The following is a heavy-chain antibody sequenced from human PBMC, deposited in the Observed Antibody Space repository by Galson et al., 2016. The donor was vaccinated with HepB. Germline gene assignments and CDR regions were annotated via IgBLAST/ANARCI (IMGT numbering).Heavy chain of an antibody. V-gene: IGHV3-74*01. CDR1: GFTFSSYW. CDR3: ARDALCSGGSCYSGYDMDV. D-gene: IGHD2-15*01. J-gene: IGHJ6*02. CDR2: INSDGSGT. Sequence: SLRLSCAASGFTFSSYWMHWVRQAPGKGLVWVSRINSDGSGTSYADSVKGRFTISRDNAKNTLYLQMNSLRAEGTAVYYCARDALCSGGSCYSGYDMDVWGQGTTVTVSS.